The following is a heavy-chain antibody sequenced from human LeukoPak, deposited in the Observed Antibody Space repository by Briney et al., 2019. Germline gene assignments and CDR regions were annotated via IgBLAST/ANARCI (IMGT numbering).Heavy chain of an antibody. CDR2: ISSSGSTI. Sequence: GGSLRLSCAASGFTFSDYYMNWIRQAPGKGLEWVSYISSSGSTIYYADTVKGRFTISRDNAKNSLYLQMNSLRAEDTAVYYCTRDRYYYDSSGHTYHFDYWGQGTLVTVSS. D-gene: IGHD3-22*01. CDR1: GFTFSDYY. CDR3: TRDRYYYDSSGHTYHFDY. V-gene: IGHV3-11*04. J-gene: IGHJ4*02.